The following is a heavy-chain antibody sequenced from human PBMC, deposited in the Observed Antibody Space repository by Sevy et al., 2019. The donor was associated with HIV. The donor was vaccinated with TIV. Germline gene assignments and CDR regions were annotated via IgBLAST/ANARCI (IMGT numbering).Heavy chain of an antibody. J-gene: IGHJ5*02. CDR1: GFSFSWYF. CDR3: ARDTLGYGGNPNLDLDL. CDR2: INSDGSTT. V-gene: IGHV3-74*01. Sequence: GGSLRLSCAASGFSFSWYFMHWVRQAPGEGLVWVSRINSDGSTTNYADSVEGRFIVSRDNAKKTLYLELHSLRVEDTATYYCARDTLGYGGNPNLDLDLWGQGTLVTVSS. D-gene: IGHD4-17*01.